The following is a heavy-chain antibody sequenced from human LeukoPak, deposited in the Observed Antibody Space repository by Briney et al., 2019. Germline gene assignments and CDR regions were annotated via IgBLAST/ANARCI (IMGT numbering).Heavy chain of an antibody. Sequence: GGSLRLSCAASGXTFSNYWMTWVRQAPGIGLEWVVNIKQDGSEKYYVDSVRGRFTISRDNAKSSLYLQINSLRAEDTAVYYCARDLGGGLWPNAFDIWGQGTMVTVSS. D-gene: IGHD3-16*01. V-gene: IGHV3-7*05. CDR2: IKQDGSEK. J-gene: IGHJ3*02. CDR1: GXTFSNYW. CDR3: ARDLGGGLWPNAFDI.